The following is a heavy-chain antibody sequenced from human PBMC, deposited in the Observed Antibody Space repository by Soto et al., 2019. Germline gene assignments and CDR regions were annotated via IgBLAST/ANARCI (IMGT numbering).Heavy chain of an antibody. CDR2: INHVGIT. J-gene: IGHJ4*02. Sequence: QVQLQQWGAGLLKPSETLSLTCAVSGGSFRGFYWTWIRQSPGKGLEWLGDINHVGITNYNPSLKSLVSRPVATSKSKFSLKLSSVTAAVTAVYYCARAHEFWGGRQQPIDSWGQGTLVTVSS. CDR3: ARAHEFWGGRQQPIDS. D-gene: IGHD2-15*01. CDR1: GGSFRGFY. V-gene: IGHV4-34*01.